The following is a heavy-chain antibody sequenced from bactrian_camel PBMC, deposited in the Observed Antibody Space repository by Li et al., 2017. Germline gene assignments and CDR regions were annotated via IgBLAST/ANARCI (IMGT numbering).Heavy chain of an antibody. CDR1: GYTSSIVW. J-gene: IGHJ6*01. CDR2: T. V-gene: IGHV3-2*01. D-gene: IGHD6*01. CDR3: ATGEALIAGCPTESADFGY. Sequence: QVQLVESGGGSVQAGGSLRLSCAAPGYTSSIVWLAWLRQAPGNGTTYYAGSVKGRFTISQDNAKNTVYLQMNSLTPEDTAVYYCATGEALIAGCPTESADFGYWGQGTQVTVS.